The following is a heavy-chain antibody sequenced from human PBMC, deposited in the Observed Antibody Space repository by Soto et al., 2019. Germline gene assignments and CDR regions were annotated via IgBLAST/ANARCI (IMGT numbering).Heavy chain of an antibody. V-gene: IGHV1-46*01. D-gene: IGHD2-15*01. CDR3: AREENCRGGTCYSEYFHH. J-gene: IGHJ1*01. CDR2: LSISGGNA. CDR1: GYSFSNYF. Sequence: QVQLVQSGAEVKRPGASVKISCKASGYSFSNYFIHWVRQAPGHGLEWMGILSISGGNANYAQKVQGRVAMYRDTSTNTVFMDLSSLRSEDTAVYYCAREENCRGGTCYSEYFHHWGQGTLVTDSS.